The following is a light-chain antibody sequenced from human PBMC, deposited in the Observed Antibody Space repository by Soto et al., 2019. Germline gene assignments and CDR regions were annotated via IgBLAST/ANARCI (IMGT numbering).Light chain of an antibody. CDR2: EVS. J-gene: IGLJ1*01. V-gene: IGLV2-8*01. CDR3: SSYAGSNNLYV. CDR1: SSDVGGYNY. Sequence: QSALTQPPSASGSPGQSVTISCTGTSSDVGGYNYVSWYQQHPGKAPKLMIYEVSKRPSGVPDLFSGSKSGNTASLSVSGLQAEYEADYYCSSYAGSNNLYVFGTGTKLTVL.